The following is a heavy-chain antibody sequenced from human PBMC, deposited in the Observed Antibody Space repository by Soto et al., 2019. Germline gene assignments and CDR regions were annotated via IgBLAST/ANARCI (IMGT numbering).Heavy chain of an antibody. CDR1: GFTFSSYA. Sequence: PGGSLRLSCAASGFTFSSYAMRWVRQAPGKGLEWVSAISGSGGSTYYADSVKGRFTISRDNSKNTLYLQMNSLRAEDTAVYYCAKAPDSSGYYLDYGGQGTLVTVSS. CDR2: ISGSGGST. J-gene: IGHJ4*02. V-gene: IGHV3-23*01. CDR3: AKAPDSSGYYLDY. D-gene: IGHD3-22*01.